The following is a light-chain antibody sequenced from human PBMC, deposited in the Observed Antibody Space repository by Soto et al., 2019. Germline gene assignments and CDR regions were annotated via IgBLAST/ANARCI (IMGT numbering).Light chain of an antibody. Sequence: QSVLTQPAFVYGSPGQSITISCTGTSSDFGGYNYVSWYQHHPGKAPKLIIYEVSNRPSGVSNRFSGSKSGNTASLTISGLQAEDEADYYCSSYTGRSTRVFGTGTKVTVL. V-gene: IGLV2-14*01. J-gene: IGLJ1*01. CDR3: SSYTGRSTRV. CDR1: SSDFGGYNY. CDR2: EVS.